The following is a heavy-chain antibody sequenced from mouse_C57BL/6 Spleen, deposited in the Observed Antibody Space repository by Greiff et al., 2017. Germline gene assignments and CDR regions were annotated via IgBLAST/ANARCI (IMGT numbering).Heavy chain of an antibody. V-gene: IGHV1-74*01. CDR3: AIEDSSGYVPYYYAMDY. J-gene: IGHJ4*01. CDR1: GYTFTSYW. Sequence: QVQLQQPGAELVKPGASVKVSCKASGYTFTSYWMHWVKQRPGQGLEWIGRIHPSDSDTDYNQKFKGKATLTVDKSSSTAYMQLSSLTSGDSAVYYCAIEDSSGYVPYYYAMDYWGQGTSVTVSS. D-gene: IGHD3-2*02. CDR2: IHPSDSDT.